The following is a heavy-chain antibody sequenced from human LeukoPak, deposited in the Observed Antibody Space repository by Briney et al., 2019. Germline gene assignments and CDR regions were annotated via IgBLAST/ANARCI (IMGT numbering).Heavy chain of an antibody. CDR1: GGSISSYY. CDR3: ARQSGSSPAYWSFDY. J-gene: IGHJ4*02. D-gene: IGHD3-10*01. CDR2: IHYSGST. V-gene: IGHV4-59*08. Sequence: SETLSLTCTVSGGSISSYYWSWIRQPPGKGLEWIGYIHYSGSTNYNPSLKSRVTISVDTSKNQFSLKLSSVTAADTAVYYCARQSGSSPAYWSFDYWGQGTLVTVSS.